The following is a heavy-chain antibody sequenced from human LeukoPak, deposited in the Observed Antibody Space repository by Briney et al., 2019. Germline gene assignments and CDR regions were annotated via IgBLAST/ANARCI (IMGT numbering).Heavy chain of an antibody. CDR1: GGSISSSSYY. CDR2: INHSGST. CDR3: ARQGFGELPIGY. V-gene: IGHV4-39*01. D-gene: IGHD3-10*01. Sequence: SETLSLTCTVSGGSISSSSYYWGWIRQPPGKGLEWIGEINHSGSTNYNPSLKSRVTISVDTSKNQFSLKLSSVTAADTAVYYCARQGFGELPIGYWGQGTLVTVSS. J-gene: IGHJ4*02.